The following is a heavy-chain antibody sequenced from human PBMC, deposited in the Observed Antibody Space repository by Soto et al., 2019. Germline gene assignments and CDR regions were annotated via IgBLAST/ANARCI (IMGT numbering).Heavy chain of an antibody. CDR3: ARDLSSSGSNWFDP. V-gene: IGHV4-59*01. CDR2: IYYSGST. J-gene: IGHJ5*02. Sequence: PSETLSLTCTVAGGSISSYYWSWIRQPPGKGLEWIGYIYYSGSTNYNPSLKSRVTISVDTSKNQFSLKLSSVTAADTAVYYCARDLSSSGSNWFDPWGQGPLVTVSS. D-gene: IGHD6-19*01. CDR1: GGSISSYY.